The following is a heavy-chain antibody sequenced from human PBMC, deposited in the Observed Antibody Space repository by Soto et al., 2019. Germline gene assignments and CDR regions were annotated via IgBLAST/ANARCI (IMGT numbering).Heavy chain of an antibody. CDR3: ARGKYQSAQYYYYGMDV. CDR2: ISSSSSYI. V-gene: IGHV3-21*01. D-gene: IGHD2-2*01. Sequence: EVQLVESGGGLVKPGGSLRLSCAASGFTFSSYSMNWVRQAPGKGLEWVSSISSSSSYIYYADSVKGRFTISRDNAKNSLYLQMNSLRAEDTAVYYCARGKYQSAQYYYYGMDVWGQGTTVTVSS. J-gene: IGHJ6*02. CDR1: GFTFSSYS.